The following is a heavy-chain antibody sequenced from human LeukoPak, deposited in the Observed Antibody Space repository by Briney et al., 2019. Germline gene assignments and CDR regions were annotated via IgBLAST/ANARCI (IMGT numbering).Heavy chain of an antibody. V-gene: IGHV3-21*01. CDR1: GFTFSSYS. CDR2: ISSSSSYI. J-gene: IGHJ4*02. D-gene: IGHD6-19*01. Sequence: GGSLRLSCAASGFTFSSYSMNWVRQAPGKGLEWVSSISSSSSYIYYADSVKGRFTISRDNAKNSLYLQMNSLRAEDTAVYYCARDGVTQWLETPYFDYWGQGTLVTVSS. CDR3: ARDGVTQWLETPYFDY.